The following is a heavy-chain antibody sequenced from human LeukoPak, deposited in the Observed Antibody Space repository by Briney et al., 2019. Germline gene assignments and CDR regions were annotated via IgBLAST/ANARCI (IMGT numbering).Heavy chain of an antibody. Sequence: SETLSLTCTVSDGSFSDYFWSWIRQPPGKGLEWIGYIYYSGSTNYNPSLKSRVTISVDTSKNQFSLKLSSVTAADTAVYYCARVGYGDRDYWGQGTLVTVSS. J-gene: IGHJ4*02. CDR1: DGSFSDYF. D-gene: IGHD4-17*01. CDR3: ARVGYGDRDY. CDR2: IYYSGST. V-gene: IGHV4-59*01.